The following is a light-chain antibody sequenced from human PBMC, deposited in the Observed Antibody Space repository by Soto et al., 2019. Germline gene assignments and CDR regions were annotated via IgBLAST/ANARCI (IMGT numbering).Light chain of an antibody. CDR2: LNSDGSH. J-gene: IGLJ2*01. Sequence: QSVLTQSPSASASLGASVKLTCTLSSGHSSYAIAWHQQQPEKGPRYLIKLNSDGSHIKGDGIPDRFSGSSSGAERYLTISSLQSEDEADYYCQTWVTGFRIFGGGTKVTVL. CDR3: QTWVTGFRI. V-gene: IGLV4-69*01. CDR1: SGHSSYA.